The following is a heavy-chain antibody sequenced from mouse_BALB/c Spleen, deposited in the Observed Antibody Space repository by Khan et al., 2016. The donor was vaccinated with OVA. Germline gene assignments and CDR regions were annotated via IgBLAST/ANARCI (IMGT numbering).Heavy chain of an antibody. CDR3: ARAYYRYDGYYAMDY. V-gene: IGHV2-6-4*01. CDR1: GFSLSRYN. CDR2: IWGGGGT. J-gene: IGHJ4*01. D-gene: IGHD2-14*01. Sequence: QVQLKESGPGLVAPSQSLSITCTVSGFSLSRYNIHWVRHPPGKGLEWLGMIWGGGGTDYNSTLKSRLSINKDNSKSQVFLKMNSLQTDDSAMYDCARAYYRYDGYYAMDYWGQGTSVTVSS.